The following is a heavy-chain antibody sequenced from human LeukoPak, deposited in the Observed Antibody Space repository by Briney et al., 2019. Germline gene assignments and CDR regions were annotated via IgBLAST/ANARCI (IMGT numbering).Heavy chain of an antibody. CDR3: ARGGSSWPRTYYYYYGMDV. V-gene: IGHV1-2*04. D-gene: IGHD6-13*01. J-gene: IGHJ6*04. CDR1: GYTFTGYY. CDR2: INPNSGGT. Sequence: ASVKVSCKASGYTFTGYYMHWVRQAPGQGLEWMGWINPNSGGTNYAQKFQGWVTMTRDTSISTAYMEPSRLRSDDTAVYYCARGGSSWPRTYYYYYGMDVWGKGTTVTVSS.